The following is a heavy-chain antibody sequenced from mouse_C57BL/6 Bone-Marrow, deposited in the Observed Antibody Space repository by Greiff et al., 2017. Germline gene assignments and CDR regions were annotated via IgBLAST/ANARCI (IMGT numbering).Heavy chain of an antibody. CDR1: GFTFTDYY. CDR2: IRNKANGYTT. V-gene: IGHV7-3*01. Sequence: EVNLVESGGGLVQPGGSLSLSCAASGFTFTDYYMSWVRQPPGKALEWLGFIRNKANGYTTEYSASVKGRFTISRDNSQSILYLQMNALRAEDSATYYCARYIGVYYDYDEDYAMDYWGQGTSVTVSS. D-gene: IGHD2-4*01. CDR3: ARYIGVYYDYDEDYAMDY. J-gene: IGHJ4*01.